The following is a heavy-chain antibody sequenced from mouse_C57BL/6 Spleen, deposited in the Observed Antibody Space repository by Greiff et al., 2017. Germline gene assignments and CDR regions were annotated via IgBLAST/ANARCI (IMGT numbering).Heavy chain of an antibody. Sequence: VQLQQSGPGLVKPSQSLSLTCSVTGYSITSGYYWNWIRQFPGNKLEWMGYISYDGSNNYNPSLKNRISITRDTSKNQFFLKLNSVTTEDTATYYCARDAYYYGSSLFAYWGQGTLVTVSA. CDR2: ISYDGSN. J-gene: IGHJ3*01. V-gene: IGHV3-6*01. CDR3: ARDAYYYGSSLFAY. CDR1: GYSITSGYY. D-gene: IGHD1-1*01.